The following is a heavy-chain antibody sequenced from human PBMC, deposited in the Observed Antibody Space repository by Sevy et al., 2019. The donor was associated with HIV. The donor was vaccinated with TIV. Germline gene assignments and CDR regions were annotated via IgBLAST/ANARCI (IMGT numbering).Heavy chain of an antibody. CDR2: IGSSGDP. CDR1: GFTFSSYD. D-gene: IGHD5-12*01. V-gene: IGHV3-13*05. CDR3: ARSGGYSDNGMDV. J-gene: IGHJ6*02. Sequence: GGSLRLSCAASGFTFSSYDMHWVRQVTGKGLEWVSVIGSSGDPYYPGSVKGRFTISRENAKNSVYLQMNSLRAGDTAVYYCARSGGYSDNGMDVWGQGTTVTDSS.